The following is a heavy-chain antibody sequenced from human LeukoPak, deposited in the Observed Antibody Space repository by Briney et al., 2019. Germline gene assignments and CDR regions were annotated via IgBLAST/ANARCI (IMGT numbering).Heavy chain of an antibody. V-gene: IGHV3-30*18. CDR2: ISYDGSNK. CDR1: GFTFSSYG. J-gene: IGHJ5*02. Sequence: GGSLRLSCAASGFTFSSYGMHWVRQAPGKGLEWVAVISYDGSNKYYADSVKGRFTISRDNSKNALYLQMNSLRAEDTAVYYCAKDPLAYSSSSGPFDPWGQGTLVTVSS. CDR3: AKDPLAYSSSSGPFDP. D-gene: IGHD6-6*01.